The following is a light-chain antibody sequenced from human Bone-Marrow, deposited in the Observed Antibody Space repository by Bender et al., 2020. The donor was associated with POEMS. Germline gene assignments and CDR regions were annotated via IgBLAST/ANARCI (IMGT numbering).Light chain of an antibody. Sequence: QSALTQPASMSGSPGQSITISCTGSSSDVGAYNYVSWYQQHPGEAPKVIIYDVSNRPSGVSNRFSGSKSGNTASLTISGLRPEDEADYYCSSYTSSYTHVFGTGTQVTVL. CDR1: SSDVGAYNY. CDR3: SSYTSSYTHV. CDR2: DVS. J-gene: IGLJ1*01. V-gene: IGLV2-14*03.